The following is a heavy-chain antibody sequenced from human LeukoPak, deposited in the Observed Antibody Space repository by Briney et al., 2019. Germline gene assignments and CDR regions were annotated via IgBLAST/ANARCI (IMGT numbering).Heavy chain of an antibody. Sequence: GGSLRLSCVASGFIFSYYGMHWVRQAPGKGLEWVAAISYDGSNKYYADSVKGRFTISRDNSKNTLYLQMNSLRAEDTAVYYCARDTAMEYYYYYYYMDVWGKGTTVTVSS. V-gene: IGHV3-30*19. CDR2: ISYDGSNK. CDR1: GFIFSYYG. D-gene: IGHD5-18*01. J-gene: IGHJ6*03. CDR3: ARDTAMEYYYYYYYMDV.